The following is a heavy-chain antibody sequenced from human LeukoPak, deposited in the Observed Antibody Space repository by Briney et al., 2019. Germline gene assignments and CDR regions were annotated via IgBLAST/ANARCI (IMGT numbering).Heavy chain of an antibody. V-gene: IGHV3-9*01. CDR2: ISWNSGSI. Sequence: PGGSLRLSCAASGFTFDDYAMHWVRQAPGKGLEWVSGISWNSGSIGYADSVKGRFTISRDNAKNSLYLQMNGLRAEDTALYYCAKDQQYSYANPTFDYWGQGTLVTVSS. D-gene: IGHD5-18*01. J-gene: IGHJ4*02. CDR3: AKDQQYSYANPTFDY. CDR1: GFTFDDYA.